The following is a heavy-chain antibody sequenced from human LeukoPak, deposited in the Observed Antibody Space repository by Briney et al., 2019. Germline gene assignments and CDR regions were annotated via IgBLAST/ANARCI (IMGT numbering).Heavy chain of an antibody. CDR2: ISSSSSSI. J-gene: IGHJ3*02. Sequence: GGSLRLSCAASGFTFSSYTMNWVRQAPGKGLEWVSFISSSSSSIYYADSVKGRFTISRDNAKNSLYLQMNSLRAEDTAVYYCARGAIVATMGAFDIWGQGTMVTVSS. CDR1: GFTFSSYT. CDR3: ARGAIVATMGAFDI. V-gene: IGHV3-21*01. D-gene: IGHD5-12*01.